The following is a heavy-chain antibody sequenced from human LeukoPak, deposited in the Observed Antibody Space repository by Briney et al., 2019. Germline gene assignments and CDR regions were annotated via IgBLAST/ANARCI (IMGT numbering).Heavy chain of an antibody. J-gene: IGHJ4*02. D-gene: IGHD3-22*01. CDR1: GGSISSSSYY. CDR3: ARDRSRRAYYYDSSGYYRGLDY. Sequence: WETLSLTCTVSGGSISSSSYYWGWIRQPPGKGLEWIVSIYYSGSTYYNPSLKSRVTISVDTSKNQFSLTLSSVTAADTAVYYCARDRSRRAYYYDSSGYYRGLDYWGQGTLVTVSS. V-gene: IGHV4-39*07. CDR2: IYYSGST.